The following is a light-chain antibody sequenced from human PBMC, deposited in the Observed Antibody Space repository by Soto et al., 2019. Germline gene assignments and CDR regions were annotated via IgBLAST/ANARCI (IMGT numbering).Light chain of an antibody. V-gene: IGLV2-11*01. CDR1: SSDVGGYNY. CDR3: FSYAGSYTPYVV. J-gene: IGLJ2*01. CDR2: DVS. Sequence: QSALTQPRSVSGSPGQSVTISCTGTSSDVGGYNYVSWYQQHPGKAPKLMIYDVSKRPSGVPDRFSGSKSGNTASLTISGLQAEDEADSYCFSYAGSYTPYVVFGGGTKVTVL.